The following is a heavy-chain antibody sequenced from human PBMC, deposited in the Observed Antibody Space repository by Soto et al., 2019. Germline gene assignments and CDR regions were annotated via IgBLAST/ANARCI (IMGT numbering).Heavy chain of an antibody. D-gene: IGHD6-13*01. CDR2: IKSKTDGGTT. CDR3: TTTPSRGMYSSSWYNYYYMDV. CDR1: GFTFSNAW. V-gene: IGHV3-15*01. Sequence: PGGSLRLSCAASGFTFSNAWMSWVRQAPGKGLEWVGRIKSKTDGGTTDYAAPVKGRFTISRDDSKNTLYLQMNSLKTEDTAVYYCTTTPSRGMYSSSWYNYYYMDVWGKGTTVTVSS. J-gene: IGHJ6*03.